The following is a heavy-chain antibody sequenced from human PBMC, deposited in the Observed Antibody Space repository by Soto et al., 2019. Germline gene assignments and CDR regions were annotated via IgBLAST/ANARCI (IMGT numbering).Heavy chain of an antibody. CDR3: ATEFGGIAVAGPTSFDY. J-gene: IGHJ4*02. CDR1: GFTVSSNY. V-gene: IGHV3-53*01. CDR2: IYSGGST. Sequence: LRLSCAASGFTVSSNYMSWVRQAPGKGLEWVSVIYSGGSTYYADSVKGRFTISRDNSKNTLYLQMNSLRAEDTAVYYCATEFGGIAVAGPTSFDYWGQGTLVTVSS. D-gene: IGHD6-19*01.